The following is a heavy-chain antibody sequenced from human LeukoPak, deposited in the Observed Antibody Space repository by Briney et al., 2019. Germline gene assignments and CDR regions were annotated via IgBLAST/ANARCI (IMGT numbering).Heavy chain of an antibody. Sequence: ASVKVSCKASGGTFSSYGISWVRQAPGQGLEWMGWISAYNGNTNYAQKLQGRVTMTTDTSTSTAYTELRSLRSDDTAVYYCAREMVGATFGDYWGQGTLVTVSS. CDR3: AREMVGATFGDY. D-gene: IGHD1-26*01. CDR2: ISAYNGNT. J-gene: IGHJ4*02. CDR1: GGTFSSYG. V-gene: IGHV1-18*01.